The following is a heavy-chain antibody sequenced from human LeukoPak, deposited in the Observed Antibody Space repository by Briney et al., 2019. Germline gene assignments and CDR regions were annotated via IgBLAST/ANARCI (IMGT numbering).Heavy chain of an antibody. CDR2: IKQDGSEK. V-gene: IGHV3-7*01. D-gene: IGHD3-3*01. Sequence: PGGSLRLSCAASGFTFSSYWMSWVRQAPGKGLEWVANIKQDGSEKYYVDSVKGRFTISRDNAKNSLYLQMNSLRAEDTAVYYCARGLTWHYDFWSGYYRRLDYWGQGTLVTVSS. J-gene: IGHJ4*02. CDR1: GFTFSSYW. CDR3: ARGLTWHYDFWSGYYRRLDY.